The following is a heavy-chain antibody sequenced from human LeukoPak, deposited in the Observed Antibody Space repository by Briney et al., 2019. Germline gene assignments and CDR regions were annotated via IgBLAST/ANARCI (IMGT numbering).Heavy chain of an antibody. CDR1: GFTFSSYA. J-gene: IGHJ1*01. V-gene: IGHV3-23*01. CDR3: AKAGRSSSWPGYFQH. Sequence: PGGSLRLSCAASGFTFSSYAMSWVRQAPGKGLEWVSAISGSGGSTYYADSVKGRFTISRDNSKNTLYLQMNSLRAEDTAVYYCAKAGRSSSWPGYFQHWGQGTLVTVSS. D-gene: IGHD6-13*01. CDR2: ISGSGGST.